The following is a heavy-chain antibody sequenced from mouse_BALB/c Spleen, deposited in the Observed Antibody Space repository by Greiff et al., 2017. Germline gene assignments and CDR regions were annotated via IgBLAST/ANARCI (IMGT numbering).Heavy chain of an antibody. D-gene: IGHD2-1*01. CDR3: ARFGNYDYCDY. CDR2: ISSGGSYT. J-gene: IGHJ2*01. CDR1: GFNFSSYG. Sequence: EVKVVESGGDLVKPGGSLKLSCEASGFNFSSYGMSWVRQTPDKRLEWVATISSGGSYTYYPDSVKGRFTISRDNSKNTLYLQMSILKSEDTAMYFCARFGNYDYCDYWGQGTALTVSA. V-gene: IGHV5-6*01.